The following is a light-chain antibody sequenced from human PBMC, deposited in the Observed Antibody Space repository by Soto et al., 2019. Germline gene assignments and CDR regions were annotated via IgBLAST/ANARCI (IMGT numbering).Light chain of an antibody. CDR1: SSNIGAGYD. V-gene: IGLV1-40*01. J-gene: IGLJ2*01. CDR3: QSYDSSLGVV. Sequence: QSVLTQPPSVSGAPGQRVTISCTGGSSNIGAGYDVHWYQQLPGTAPKLLIFDNNNRPSGVPDRFSGSKSGTSASLAITGLQAEDEGDYYCQSYDSSLGVVFGGGTKLTVL. CDR2: DNN.